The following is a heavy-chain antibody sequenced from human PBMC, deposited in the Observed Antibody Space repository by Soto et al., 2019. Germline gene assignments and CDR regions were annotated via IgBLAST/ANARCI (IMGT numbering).Heavy chain of an antibody. CDR3: AKGNTSGWYFFDY. D-gene: IGHD6-19*01. V-gene: IGHV3-23*01. CDR2: ISGTGRST. CDR1: GFTFINCA. J-gene: IGHJ4*02. Sequence: EVQLWESGGGLVQPEGSLRLSCEASGFTFINCAMSWVRQAPGKGLEWVSGISGTGRSTFYADSVEGRFTISRDNSKNTVYLQMNSLRAEDTAVYYCAKGNTSGWYFFDYWGQGTLVTVSS.